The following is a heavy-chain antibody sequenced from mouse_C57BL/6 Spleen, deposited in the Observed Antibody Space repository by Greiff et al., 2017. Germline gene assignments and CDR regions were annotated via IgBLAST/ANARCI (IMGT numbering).Heavy chain of an antibody. CDR1: GYTFTDYY. Sequence: VQLQQSGPELVKPGASVKISCKASGYTFTDYYMTWVKQSHGKSLEWIGDINPNNGGTSYNQKFKGKATLTVDKSSSTAYMELRSLTSEDSAVYYCARRMVTTGGFAYWGQGTLVTVSA. CDR3: ARRMVTTGGFAY. V-gene: IGHV1-26*01. CDR2: INPNNGGT. D-gene: IGHD2-2*01. J-gene: IGHJ3*01.